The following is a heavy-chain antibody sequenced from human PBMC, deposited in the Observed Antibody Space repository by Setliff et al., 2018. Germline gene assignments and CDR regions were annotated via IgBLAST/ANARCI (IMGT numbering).Heavy chain of an antibody. Sequence: ASVKVSCKASGYTFTNYGINWVRQAPGQGLEWMGWISAYAQKFQGRVTMTADTPTSTAYMELRSLTSDDTAVYYCARGPLGFVVVPAAAKFDSWGQGTLVTVSS. CDR2: ISA. J-gene: IGHJ4*02. D-gene: IGHD2-2*01. V-gene: IGHV1-18*01. CDR1: GYTFTNYG. CDR3: ARGPLGFVVVPAAAKFDS.